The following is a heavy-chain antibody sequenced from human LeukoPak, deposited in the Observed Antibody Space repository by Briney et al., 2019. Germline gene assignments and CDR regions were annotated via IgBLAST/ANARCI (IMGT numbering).Heavy chain of an antibody. D-gene: IGHD3-10*01. J-gene: IGHJ4*02. Sequence: GGSLRLSCAASGFTFSSYSMNWVRQAPGKGLEWVSSISSSSSYIYYADSVKGRFTISRDNAKNSLYLQMNSLRAEDAAVYYCARDTSHVGWGVGNWGQGTLVTVSS. CDR2: ISSSSSYI. V-gene: IGHV3-21*01. CDR3: ARDTSHVGWGVGN. CDR1: GFTFSSYS.